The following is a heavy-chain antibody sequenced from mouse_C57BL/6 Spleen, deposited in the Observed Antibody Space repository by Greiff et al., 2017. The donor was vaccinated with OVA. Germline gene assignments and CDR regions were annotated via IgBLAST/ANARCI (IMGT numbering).Heavy chain of an antibody. CDR3: ARAPDYYGSSYYAMDY. D-gene: IGHD1-1*01. V-gene: IGHV1-39*01. Sequence: VQLQQSGPELVKPGASVKISCKASGYSFTDYNMNWVKQSKGKSLEWIGVISPNDGTTSYNQKFKGKATLTVDKSSSTAYMQLSSLTYEDSAVYYCARAPDYYGSSYYAMDYWGKGTSVTVSS. J-gene: IGHJ4*01. CDR2: ISPNDGTT. CDR1: GYSFTDYN.